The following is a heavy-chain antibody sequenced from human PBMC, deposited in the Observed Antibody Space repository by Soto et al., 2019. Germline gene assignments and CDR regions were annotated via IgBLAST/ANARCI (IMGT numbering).Heavy chain of an antibody. Sequence: KTSQTLSLPCVAYGGSLSRYYWSSIRQPPGNGLEWIGEINHSGSTNYNPSLKRRVTISVDTSKNQFSLKLSSVTAADTAVYYCARGRRAAAGLYYYDYYGMDVWGQGTTVTVSS. J-gene: IGHJ6*02. CDR2: INHSGST. CDR3: ARGRRAAAGLYYYDYYGMDV. D-gene: IGHD6-13*01. V-gene: IGHV4-34*01. CDR1: GGSLSRYY.